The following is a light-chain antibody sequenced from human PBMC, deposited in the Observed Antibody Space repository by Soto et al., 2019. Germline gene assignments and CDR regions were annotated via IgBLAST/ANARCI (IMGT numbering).Light chain of an antibody. CDR1: QSVSSSY. J-gene: IGKJ4*01. CDR3: QQYGSSPLT. V-gene: IGKV3-20*01. Sequence: EIFLTQSPGTLSLARWEIATLSCRASQSVSSSYLAWYQQKPGQAPRLLIYGASSRATGIPDRFSGSGSGTDFTLTISRLEPEDFAVYYCQQYGSSPLTFGGGTKVDI. CDR2: GAS.